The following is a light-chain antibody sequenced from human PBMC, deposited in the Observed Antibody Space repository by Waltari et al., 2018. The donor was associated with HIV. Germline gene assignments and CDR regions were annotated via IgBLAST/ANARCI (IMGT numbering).Light chain of an antibody. J-gene: IGLJ3*02. CDR3: ESYTSTSVWV. CDR2: DVS. CDR1: SSDVGGYNY. Sequence: QSAMTQPASVSGSPGQSITISCTGSSSDVGGYNYVSWYQQHPGKAPRLMIYDVSSRPSGVSDRFSGAKSGETASLTISGLQAEDEADYYCESYTSTSVWVFGGGTRLTVL. V-gene: IGLV2-14*03.